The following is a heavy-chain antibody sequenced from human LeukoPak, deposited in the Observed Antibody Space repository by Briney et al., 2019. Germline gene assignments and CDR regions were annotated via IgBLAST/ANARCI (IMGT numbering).Heavy chain of an antibody. V-gene: IGHV4-34*01. CDR3: ARGAVTTLDAFDI. CDR2: INHSGST. Sequence: SETLSLTCAVYGGSFSGYYWSWIRQPPGKGLEWIGEINHSGSTNYNPSLKSRVTISVDTSKNQFSLKLSSVTAADTAVYYCARGAVTTLDAFDIWGEGTMVTVSS. D-gene: IGHD4-17*01. J-gene: IGHJ3*02. CDR1: GGSFSGYY.